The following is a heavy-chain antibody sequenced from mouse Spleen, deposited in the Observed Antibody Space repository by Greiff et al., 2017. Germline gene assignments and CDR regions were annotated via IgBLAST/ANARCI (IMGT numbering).Heavy chain of an antibody. CDR3: ARTPSYYGNPGYYAMDY. V-gene: IGHV1-7*01. CDR1: GYTFTSYW. CDR2: INPSSGYT. D-gene: IGHD2-10*01. Sequence: QVQLQQSGAELAKPGASVKLSCKASGYTFTSYWMHWVKQRPGQGLEWIGYINPSSGYTKYNQKFKDKATLTADKSSSTAYMQLSSLTYEDSAVYYCARTPSYYGNPGYYAMDYWGQGTSVTVSS. J-gene: IGHJ4*01.